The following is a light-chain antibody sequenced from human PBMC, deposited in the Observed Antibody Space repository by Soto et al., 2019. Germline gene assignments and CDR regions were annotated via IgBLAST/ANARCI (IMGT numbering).Light chain of an antibody. V-gene: IGLV1-40*01. CDR2: GNS. J-gene: IGLJ3*02. Sequence: QSVLTQPPSVSGAPGQRVTISCTGSSSNIGAGYDVHWYQQLPGTAPKLLIYGNSNRPSGVPDRFSGSKSGTSASLAITGLQAEDEADYYCQSYDISPNWVFGGGTKLTVL. CDR3: QSYDISPNWV. CDR1: SSNIGAGYD.